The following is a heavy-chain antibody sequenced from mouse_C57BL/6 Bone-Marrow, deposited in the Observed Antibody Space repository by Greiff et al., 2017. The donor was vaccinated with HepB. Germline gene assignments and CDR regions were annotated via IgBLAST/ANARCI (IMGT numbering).Heavy chain of an antibody. D-gene: IGHD2-1*01. J-gene: IGHJ3*01. CDR1: GFTFTDYY. Sequence: EVKLQESGGGLVQPGGSLSLSCAASGFTFTDYYMSWVRQPPGKALEWLGFIRNKANGYTTEYSASVKGRFTISRDNSQSILYLQMNALGAEDSATYYCARYGGNSFAYWGQGTLVTVSA. CDR3: ARYGGNSFAY. CDR2: IRNKANGYTT. V-gene: IGHV7-3*01.